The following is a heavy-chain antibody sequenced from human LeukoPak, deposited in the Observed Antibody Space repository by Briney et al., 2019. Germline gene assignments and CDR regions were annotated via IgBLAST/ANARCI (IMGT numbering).Heavy chain of an antibody. D-gene: IGHD3-10*01. CDR2: ISGGAGGA. CDR1: GFTFSAYA. J-gene: IGHJ4*02. V-gene: IGHV3-23*01. CDR3: AKDGGYGSGSYYPDY. Sequence: GSLRLSCEASGFTFSAYAMTWVRQAPGKGLEWVPSISGGAGGAAYADSVKGRFTMSRDNSKSTLYLQMNSLRAEDTAVYYCAKDGGYGSGSYYPDYWGQGTLVTVSS.